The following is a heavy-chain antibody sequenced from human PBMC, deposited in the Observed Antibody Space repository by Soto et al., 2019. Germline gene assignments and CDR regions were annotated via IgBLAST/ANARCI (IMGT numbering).Heavy chain of an antibody. CDR3: AGGAAADYFDY. Sequence: QVQLQESGPGLVKASETLSLTCAVSGDSISTYYWSWIRQPAGRGLEWIGRIHTSGRTLYNPSLQSRVTMSVGTSKIHFSLNLRSVIAADTAVYYCAGGAAADYFDYWGQGTLVTVSS. V-gene: IGHV4-4*07. D-gene: IGHD6-13*01. CDR1: GDSISTYY. CDR2: IHTSGRT. J-gene: IGHJ4*02.